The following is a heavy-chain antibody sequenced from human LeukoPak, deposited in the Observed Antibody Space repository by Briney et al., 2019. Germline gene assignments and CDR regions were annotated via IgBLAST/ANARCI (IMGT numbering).Heavy chain of an antibody. Sequence: SGGALRLSCAASGFTFSNYWMHWVRQAPGKGLVWVSRIKSDGSSTTYADFVKGRFTISRDNAKNMVYLQMNSLRAEDTAVYYCARDPFYGDADSDCCGQGTLVTVSS. V-gene: IGHV3-74*01. CDR1: GFTFSNYW. D-gene: IGHD4-17*01. J-gene: IGHJ4*02. CDR2: IKSDGSST. CDR3: ARDPFYGDADSDC.